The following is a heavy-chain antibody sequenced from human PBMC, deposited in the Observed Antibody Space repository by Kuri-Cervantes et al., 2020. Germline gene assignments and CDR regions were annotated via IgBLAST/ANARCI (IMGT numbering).Heavy chain of an antibody. CDR2: IIPIFGIA. V-gene: IGHV1-69*05. CDR1: GDTFSDYD. Sequence: SVKVSCKAYGDTFSDYDINWVRQATGQGLEWMGGIIPIFGIANYAQKFQGRVTITTDESTSTAYMELSSLRSEDTAVYYCARLGYCSGGSCRHYWGQGTLVTVSS. CDR3: ARLGYCSGGSCRHY. D-gene: IGHD2-15*01. J-gene: IGHJ4*02.